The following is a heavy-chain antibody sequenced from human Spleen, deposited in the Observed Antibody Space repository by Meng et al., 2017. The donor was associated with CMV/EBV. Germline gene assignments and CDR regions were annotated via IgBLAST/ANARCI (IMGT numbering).Heavy chain of an antibody. CDR1: GYSFTHYY. J-gene: IGHJ4*02. D-gene: IGHD2-2*01. Sequence: ASVKVSCKASGYSFTHYYIHWVRQAPGQGLEWMGIINPSGDGTIYGQKFQGRVTVTRDTSTSTVYMDLSSLRSEDTAVYYCARQDSPSWYGRGDHWGQGTPVTVSS. V-gene: IGHV1-46*01. CDR2: INPSGDGT. CDR3: ARQDSPSWYGRGDH.